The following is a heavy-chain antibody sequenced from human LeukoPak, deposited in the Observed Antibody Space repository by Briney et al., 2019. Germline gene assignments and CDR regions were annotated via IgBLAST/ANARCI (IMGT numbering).Heavy chain of an antibody. Sequence: GGSLRLSCAASGFTFSSYAMSWVRQAPGKGLEWVSAISGSGGSTYYADTVKGRFTISRDTSKNTLYLQMNSLRAEDTAVYYWAKKSVSERAVVVGWYHVDVWGKGNTVTVSS. V-gene: IGHV3-23*01. CDR2: ISGSGGST. D-gene: IGHD2-21*01. CDR3: AKKSVSERAVVVGWYHVDV. CDR1: GFTFSSYA. J-gene: IGHJ6*03.